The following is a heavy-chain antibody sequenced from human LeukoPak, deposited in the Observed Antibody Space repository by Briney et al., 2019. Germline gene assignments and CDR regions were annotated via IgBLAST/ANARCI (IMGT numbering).Heavy chain of an antibody. Sequence: PSETLSLTCAVYGGSFSGYYWSWIRQPPGKGLEWIGEINHSGSTNYNPSLKSRVTISVDMSKNQFSLKLSSVTAADTAVYYCARGGSGYDYGTFDYWGQGTLVTVSS. CDR2: INHSGST. J-gene: IGHJ4*02. D-gene: IGHD5-12*01. CDR3: ARGGSGYDYGTFDY. CDR1: GGSFSGYY. V-gene: IGHV4-34*01.